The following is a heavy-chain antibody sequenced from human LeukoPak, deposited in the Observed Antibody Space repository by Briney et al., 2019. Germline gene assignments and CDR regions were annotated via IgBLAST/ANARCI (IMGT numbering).Heavy chain of an antibody. CDR2: IYYSGST. D-gene: IGHD3-10*01. CDR3: ASGVPGSDY. V-gene: IGHV4-59*01. Sequence: PSETLSLTCTVSGGSISSYYWSWIRQPPGKGLEWIGYIYYSGSTNYNPSLKSRVTISVDTSKNQFSLKLSSVTAADTAVYYCASGVPGSDYWGQGTLVTVSS. CDR1: GGSISSYY. J-gene: IGHJ4*02.